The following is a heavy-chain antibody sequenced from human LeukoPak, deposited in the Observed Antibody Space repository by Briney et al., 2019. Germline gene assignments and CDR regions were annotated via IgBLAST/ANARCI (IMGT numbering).Heavy chain of an antibody. Sequence: GGSLRLSCAGSGFTFSIHAMSWVRQAPGKGLEWVSTIGGGDTYYADSVKRRFTISRDDSQSTVHLQMNSLRAEDTPVYYCAKDWIPYNRVFDCFDFWGQGTLVTVSS. V-gene: IGHV3-23*01. CDR2: IGGGDT. D-gene: IGHD1-1*01. CDR3: AKDWIPYNRVFDCFDF. J-gene: IGHJ4*02. CDR1: GFTFSIHA.